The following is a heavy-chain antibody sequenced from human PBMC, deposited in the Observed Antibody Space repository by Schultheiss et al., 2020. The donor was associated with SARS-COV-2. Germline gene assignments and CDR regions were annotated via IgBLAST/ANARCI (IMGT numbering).Heavy chain of an antibody. J-gene: IGHJ4*02. Sequence: GGSLRLSCAASGFTFSSYSMNWVRQAPGKGLEWVAVISYDGSNKYYADSVKGRFTISRDNSKNTLYLQMNSLRAEDTAVYYCAREDYGDYGYFDYWGQGTLVTVSS. CDR1: GFTFSSYS. CDR3: AREDYGDYGYFDY. D-gene: IGHD4-17*01. V-gene: IGHV3-30*03. CDR2: ISYDGSNK.